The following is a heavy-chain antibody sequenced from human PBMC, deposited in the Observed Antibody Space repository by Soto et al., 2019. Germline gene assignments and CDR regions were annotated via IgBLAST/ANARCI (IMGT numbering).Heavy chain of an antibody. CDR3: ARHISWSGYSGYDPLMDV. CDR2: IYYSGST. D-gene: IGHD5-12*01. CDR1: GGSISSSSYY. J-gene: IGHJ6*02. V-gene: IGHV4-39*01. Sequence: QLQLQESGPGLVKPSETLSLTCTVSGGSISSSSYYWGWIRQPPGKGLEWIGSIYYSGSTYYNPSLKSRVTISVDTSKNQFSLKLSSVTAADTAVYYCARHISWSGYSGYDPLMDVWGQGTTVTVSS.